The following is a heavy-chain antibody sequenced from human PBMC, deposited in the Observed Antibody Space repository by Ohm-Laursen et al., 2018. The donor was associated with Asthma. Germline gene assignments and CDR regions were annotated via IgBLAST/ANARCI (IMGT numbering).Heavy chain of an antibody. Sequence: ASVKVSCKASGGTFSSYAISWVRQAPGQGLEWMGGIIPIFGTANYAQKFQGRVTITADESTSTAYMELSSLRSEDTALYYCVKTYGDFGDYYYSAMDVWGQGTTVTVSS. J-gene: IGHJ6*02. CDR1: GGTFSSYA. V-gene: IGHV1-69*13. CDR3: VKTYGDFGDYYYSAMDV. D-gene: IGHD4-17*01. CDR2: IIPIFGTA.